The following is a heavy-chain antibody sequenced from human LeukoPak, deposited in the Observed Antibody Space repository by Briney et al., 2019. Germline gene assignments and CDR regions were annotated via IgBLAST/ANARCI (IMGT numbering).Heavy chain of an antibody. Sequence: GGSLRLSCAASGFTFSSYSMNWVRQAPGKGLEWVSSISSSSSYIYYADSVKGRFTISRDNSKNTLYLQMNSLRAEDTAVYYCAKDRDTAMASNPPDYWGQGTLVTVSS. CDR1: GFTFSSYS. J-gene: IGHJ4*02. D-gene: IGHD5-18*01. CDR3: AKDRDTAMASNPPDY. CDR2: ISSSSSYI. V-gene: IGHV3-21*04.